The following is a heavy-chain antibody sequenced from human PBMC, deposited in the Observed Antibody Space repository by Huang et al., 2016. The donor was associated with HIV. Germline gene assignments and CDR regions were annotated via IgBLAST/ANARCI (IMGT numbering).Heavy chain of an antibody. CDR2: INHSGRN. J-gene: IGHJ6*02. Sequence: QVQLQQWGAGLLKPSETLSLTCAVHGGSFSGYFWSWVRQPPGKGLKWIGEINHSGRNNYNPSLKSRVTISRDTSKNQFSLKLSSVTAADTAVYYCTRGAVRYFDRGGTRYYGMDVWGQGTTVTVSS. CDR1: GGSFSGYF. CDR3: TRGAVRYFDRGGTRYYGMDV. D-gene: IGHD3-9*01. V-gene: IGHV4-34*01.